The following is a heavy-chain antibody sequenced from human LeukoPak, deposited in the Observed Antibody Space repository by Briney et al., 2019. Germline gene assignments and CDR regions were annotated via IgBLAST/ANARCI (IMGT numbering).Heavy chain of an antibody. D-gene: IGHD2-2*01. CDR3: AKLMRDIVVVPAAMPFHY. J-gene: IGHJ4*02. Sequence: GGSLSLSCAASGFPFGSKAWGGVGRAPGRGRGWVSAISGGGGSTYYADSVKGRFTISRDNSKNTLYLQMNSLRAEDTAVYYCAKLMRDIVVVPAAMPFHYWGQGTLVTVSS. CDR2: ISGGGGST. CDR1: GFPFGSKA. V-gene: IGHV3-23*01.